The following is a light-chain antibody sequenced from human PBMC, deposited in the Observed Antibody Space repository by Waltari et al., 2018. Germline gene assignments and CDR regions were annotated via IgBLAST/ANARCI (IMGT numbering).Light chain of an antibody. CDR3: QQYYSYPPT. CDR2: AAS. CDR1: QGISSY. Sequence: ILITQSPTSLSASTEDRTTLTCRASQGISSYLAWYQQKPGKAPKLLIYAASTLQSGVPSRFSGSGSGTDFTLTISCLQSEDFATYYCQQYYSYPPTFGQGTKLEIK. J-gene: IGKJ2*01. V-gene: IGKV1-8*01.